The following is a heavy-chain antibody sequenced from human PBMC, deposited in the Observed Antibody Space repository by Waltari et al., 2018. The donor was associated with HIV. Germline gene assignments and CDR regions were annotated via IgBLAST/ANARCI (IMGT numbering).Heavy chain of an antibody. J-gene: IGHJ4*02. CDR3: AKGRWELLEGIDY. V-gene: IGHV3-30*18. D-gene: IGHD1-26*01. Sequence: QVQLVESGGGVVQPGRSLRLSCAASGFTFSSYGMHWVRQDHGKGLEWVAVISYDGSNKYYADSVKGRFTISRDNSKNTLYLQMNSLRAEDTAVYYCAKGRWELLEGIDYWGQGTLVTVSS. CDR1: GFTFSSYG. CDR2: ISYDGSNK.